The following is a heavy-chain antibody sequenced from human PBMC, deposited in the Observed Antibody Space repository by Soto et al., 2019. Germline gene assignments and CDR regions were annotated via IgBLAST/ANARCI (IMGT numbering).Heavy chain of an antibody. Sequence: GESLKISCKGSGYSFTSYWIGWVRQMPGKGLEWMGIIYPGDSDTRYSPSFQGQVTISADKSISTAYLQWSSLKASDTAMYYCARPIIFYYDSSGYPGYYYYGMDVWGQGTKVTVSS. CDR1: GYSFTSYW. D-gene: IGHD3-22*01. J-gene: IGHJ6*02. V-gene: IGHV5-51*01. CDR2: IYPGDSDT. CDR3: ARPIIFYYDSSGYPGYYYYGMDV.